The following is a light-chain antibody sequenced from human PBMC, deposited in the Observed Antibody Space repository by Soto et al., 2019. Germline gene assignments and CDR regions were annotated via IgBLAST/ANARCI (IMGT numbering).Light chain of an antibody. CDR1: QTVTSFY. V-gene: IGKV3-20*01. CDR2: GAS. Sequence: IVLTQSPGTLSLSPGERATLSCRASQTVTSFYLAWYQQKPDQAPRLLIYGASFRATGIPDRFSSSGSGTDFTLTISRLEPEDFAVYYCQQYDSSPFTFGQGTKLEIK. CDR3: QQYDSSPFT. J-gene: IGKJ2*01.